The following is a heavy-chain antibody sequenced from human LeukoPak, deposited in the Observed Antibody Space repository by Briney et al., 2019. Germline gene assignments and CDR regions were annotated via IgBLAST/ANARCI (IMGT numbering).Heavy chain of an antibody. CDR2: IIPIFGTA. CDR3: ARHPASYYYYYMDV. J-gene: IGHJ6*03. CDR1: GGTLSSYA. V-gene: IGHV1-69*13. D-gene: IGHD2-15*01. Sequence: SVKVSCKASGGTLSSYAISWVRQAPGQGLEWMGGIIPIFGTANYAQKFQGRVTITADESTSTAYMELSSLRSEDTAVYYCARHPASYYYYYMDVWGKGATVTISS.